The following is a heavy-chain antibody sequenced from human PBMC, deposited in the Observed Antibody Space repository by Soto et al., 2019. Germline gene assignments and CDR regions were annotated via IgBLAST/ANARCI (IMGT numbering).Heavy chain of an antibody. CDR1: GGSIITSSYY. V-gene: IGHV4-39*01. D-gene: IGHD3-10*01. J-gene: IGHJ6*02. CDR3: ARTLPSSGTYYIPPFYYYGMDV. Sequence: SETLSLTCTVSGGSIITSSYYWGWIRQPPGKGLEWIGSIYYSGSTYYNPSLKSRVTISVDTSKNQFSLKLSSVTAADTAVYYCARTLPSSGTYYIPPFYYYGMDVWGQGTTVTVSS. CDR2: IYYSGST.